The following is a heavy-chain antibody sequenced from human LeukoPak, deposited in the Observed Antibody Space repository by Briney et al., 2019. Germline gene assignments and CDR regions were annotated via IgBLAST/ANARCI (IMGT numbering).Heavy chain of an antibody. CDR3: AKDLRGSGSYRVFGAFDI. Sequence: GGSLRLSCAASGFTFSSYAMSWVRQAPGKGLEWVSAISGSGGSTYYADSVKGRFTTSRDNSKNTLYLQMNSLRAEDTAVYYCAKDLRGSGSYRVFGAFDIWGQGTMVTVSS. V-gene: IGHV3-23*01. CDR2: ISGSGGST. CDR1: GFTFSSYA. D-gene: IGHD3-10*01. J-gene: IGHJ3*02.